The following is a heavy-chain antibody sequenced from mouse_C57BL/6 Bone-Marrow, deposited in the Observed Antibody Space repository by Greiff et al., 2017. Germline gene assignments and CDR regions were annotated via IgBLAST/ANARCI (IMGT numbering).Heavy chain of an antibody. J-gene: IGHJ3*01. CDR1: GYTFNSYW. V-gene: IGHV1-59*01. CDR3: AKLGLSY. Sequence: VQLQQPGAELVRPGTSVKLSCKASGYTFNSYWMHWVKQRPGQGLEWIGVIDPSDSYTNYNQKLKGKATFTVDTSSSTAYMQLSSLTSEDSAVYYCAKLGLSYWGQGTLVTVSA. D-gene: IGHD4-1*01. CDR2: IDPSDSYT.